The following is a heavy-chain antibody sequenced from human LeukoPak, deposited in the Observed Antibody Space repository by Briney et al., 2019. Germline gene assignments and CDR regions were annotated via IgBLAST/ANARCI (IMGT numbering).Heavy chain of an antibody. CDR3: ATEIRPNDY. J-gene: IGHJ4*02. D-gene: IGHD4-17*01. V-gene: IGHV3-30*04. CDR1: GFTFSSYA. Sequence: PGGSLRLSCAASGFTFSSYAMHWVRQAPGKGLEWVAVISYDGSNKYYADSVKGRFTISRDNSKNTLYLQMTSLRPEDTGVYYCATEIRPNDYWGQGTLVTVSS. CDR2: ISYDGSNK.